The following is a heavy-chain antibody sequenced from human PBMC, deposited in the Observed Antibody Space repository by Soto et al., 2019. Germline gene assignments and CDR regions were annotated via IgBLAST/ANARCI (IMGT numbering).Heavy chain of an antibody. CDR1: GDSISSTNNY. D-gene: IGHD2-2*01. CDR2: IYYSGST. V-gene: IGHV4-31*03. CDR3: ARTVCSSASCYGYYYYGLVV. J-gene: IGHJ6*02. Sequence: KTSETLSLTCTVSGDSISSTNNYWSWIRQHPGKGLEWIGYIYYSGSTYYNPSLKSRPAISVDMSKNQFSLKLSSVTAADTAVYYCARTVCSSASCYGYYYYGLVVWGQGTTGTSP.